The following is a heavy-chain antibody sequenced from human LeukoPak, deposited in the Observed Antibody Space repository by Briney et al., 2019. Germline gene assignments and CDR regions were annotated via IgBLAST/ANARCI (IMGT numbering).Heavy chain of an antibody. CDR2: FDPEDGET. J-gene: IGHJ4*02. CDR3: AKQLGYCSDGSCYFPY. V-gene: IGHV1-24*01. CDR1: GYTLTELS. D-gene: IGHD2-15*01. Sequence: ASVKVSCKVSGYTLTELSIHWVRRAPGKGLEWMGGFDPEDGETIYAQKFQGRVTMTEDTSTDTAYMELSTLRSEDTAVYYCAKQLGYCSDGSCYFPYWGQGTLVTVSS.